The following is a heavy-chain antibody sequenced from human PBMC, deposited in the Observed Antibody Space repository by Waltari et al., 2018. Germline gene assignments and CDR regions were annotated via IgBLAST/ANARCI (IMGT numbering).Heavy chain of an antibody. J-gene: IGHJ4*02. V-gene: IGHV4-31*03. Sequence: QVKLQESGPGLVKPSETLSLTCTVSGGSVARGGAYYWSWIRQPPGRGLECLGYISTSGTTFYNPSLIGRLTISVDTSTNYFSLKLRSVTAADTAVYYCARMSTFGGVIIYYFDYWGLGTLVTVSS. CDR1: GGSVARGGAYY. CDR3: ARMSTFGGVIIYYFDY. D-gene: IGHD3-16*02. CDR2: ISTSGTT.